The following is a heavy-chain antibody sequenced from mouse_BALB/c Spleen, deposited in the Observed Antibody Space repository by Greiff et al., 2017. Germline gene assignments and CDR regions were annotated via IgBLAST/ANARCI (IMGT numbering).Heavy chain of an antibody. J-gene: IGHJ3*01. V-gene: IGHV1-37*01. D-gene: IGHD2-4*01. Sequence: EVKLVESGPELVKPGASVKISCTASGYSFTGYFMNWVKQSHGKSLEWIGRINPYNGVTFYNQKFKGKATLTVDKSSSTAHMELLSLTSEDSAVYYCGREAIYYDCGGAWFAYWGQGTLVTVSA. CDR1: GYSFTGYF. CDR2: INPYNGVT. CDR3: GREAIYYDCGGAWFAY.